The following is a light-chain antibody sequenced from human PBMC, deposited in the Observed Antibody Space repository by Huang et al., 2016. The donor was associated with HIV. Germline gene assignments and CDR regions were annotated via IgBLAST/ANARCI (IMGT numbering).Light chain of an antibody. CDR3: QQYNDYSPYT. J-gene: IGKJ2*01. V-gene: IGKV1-5*03. CDR2: KAS. Sequence: DIQMTQSPSTLSASVGDRVTITCRASQSISSWLAWYQQKPGQAPKLLIYKASNLESGVPSRFRGSGSVTEFTLTISSLQPVDFATYYCQQYNDYSPYTFGQGTKVEIK. CDR1: QSISSW.